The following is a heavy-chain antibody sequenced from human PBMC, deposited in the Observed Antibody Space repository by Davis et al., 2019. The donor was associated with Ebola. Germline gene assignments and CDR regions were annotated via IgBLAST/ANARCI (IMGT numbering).Heavy chain of an antibody. CDR1: GFSFSDHW. CDR3: TDVGAGSDY. Sequence: GESLKISCAASGFSFSDHWMDWVRQAPGKGLEWVGQIKNKADSYTTQYAASVKGRFSVSRDDSKNSLYLQMNSLKTEDTAIYYCTDVGAGSDYWGQGILVTVSS. J-gene: IGHJ4*02. CDR2: IKNKADSYTT. D-gene: IGHD3-16*01. V-gene: IGHV3-72*01.